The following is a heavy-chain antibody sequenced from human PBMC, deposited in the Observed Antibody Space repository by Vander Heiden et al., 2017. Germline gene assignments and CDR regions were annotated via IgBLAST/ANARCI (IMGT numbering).Heavy chain of an antibody. V-gene: IGHV3-23*01. CDR3: AKNIAVAGKNFDY. Sequence: EVQLLESGGGLVQFGGSLRLSCAASGFTVSSYAMSWVRQAPGKGLEWVSGISGSGGSTYYADSVKGRFTISRDNSKNTLYLQMNSLRAEDTAVYYCAKNIAVAGKNFDYWGQGTLVTVSS. D-gene: IGHD6-19*01. CDR2: ISGSGGST. CDR1: GFTVSSYA. J-gene: IGHJ4*02.